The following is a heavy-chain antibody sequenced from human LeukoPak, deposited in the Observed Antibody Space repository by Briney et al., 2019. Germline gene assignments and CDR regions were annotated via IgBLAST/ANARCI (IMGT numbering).Heavy chain of an antibody. CDR3: ARGLWFGELPDAFDI. Sequence: SETLSLTCTVSGGSISSSSYYWGWIRQPPGKGLEWIGSIYYSGSTNYNPSLKSRVTISVDTSKNQFSLKLSSVTAADTAVYYCARGLWFGELPDAFDIWGQGTMVTVSS. V-gene: IGHV4-39*07. J-gene: IGHJ3*02. CDR2: IYYSGST. CDR1: GGSISSSSYY. D-gene: IGHD3-10*01.